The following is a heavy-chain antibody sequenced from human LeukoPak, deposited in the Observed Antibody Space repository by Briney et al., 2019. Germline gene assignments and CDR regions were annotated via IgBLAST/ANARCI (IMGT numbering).Heavy chain of an antibody. V-gene: IGHV3-48*03. CDR1: GFTFSSFD. CDR3: ARESPPGIAGRLFDY. CDR2: ISSSGNTN. J-gene: IGHJ4*01. D-gene: IGHD6-6*01. Sequence: PGGSLRLSCAASGFTFSSFDMHWVRQAPGKGLEWVSYISSSGNTNYYADSVKGRFTIFRDNAKNSLYLQVNSLRAEDTAIYYCARESPPGIAGRLFDYWGQGTLVTVSS.